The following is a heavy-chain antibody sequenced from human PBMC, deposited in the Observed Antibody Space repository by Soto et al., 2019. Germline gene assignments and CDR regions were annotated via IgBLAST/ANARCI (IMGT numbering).Heavy chain of an antibody. V-gene: IGHV3-30-3*02. J-gene: IGHJ4*02. D-gene: IGHD3-9*01. CDR3: AKNDILTGYYTGTIDY. CDR1: GFTFSSYA. CDR2: ISYDGSNK. Sequence: GSLRLSCAASGFTFSSYAMHWVRQAPGKGLEWVAVISYDGSNKYYADSVKGRFTISRDNSKNTLYLQMNSLRAEDTAVYYCAKNDILTGYYTGTIDYWGQGTLVTVSS.